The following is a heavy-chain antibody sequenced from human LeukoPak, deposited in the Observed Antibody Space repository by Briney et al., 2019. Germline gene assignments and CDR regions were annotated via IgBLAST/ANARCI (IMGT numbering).Heavy chain of an antibody. D-gene: IGHD3-10*02. Sequence: ASVKVSCKASGYTFTSYDINWVRQAPGQGLEWMGWMNPNSGNTGYAQKFRGRVTMTRNTSISTTYMELSSLRSEDTAVYYCARMLSEGMDVWGQGTTVTVSS. CDR1: GYTFTSYD. CDR2: MNPNSGNT. J-gene: IGHJ6*02. CDR3: ARMLSEGMDV. V-gene: IGHV1-8*01.